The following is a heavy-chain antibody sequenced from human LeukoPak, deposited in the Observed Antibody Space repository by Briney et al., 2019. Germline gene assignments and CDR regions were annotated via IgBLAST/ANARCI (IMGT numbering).Heavy chain of an antibody. D-gene: IGHD6-6*01. Sequence: GRSLRLSCAASGFTFSSYSMNWVRQAPGKGLEWVSYISSSSVTIYYADSVKGRFTISRDNDKNSLYLQMNSLRAEDTAVYCCARDLDSSSYWGQGTLVTVSS. CDR1: GFTFSSYS. V-gene: IGHV3-48*01. J-gene: IGHJ4*02. CDR3: ARDLDSSSY. CDR2: ISSSSVTI.